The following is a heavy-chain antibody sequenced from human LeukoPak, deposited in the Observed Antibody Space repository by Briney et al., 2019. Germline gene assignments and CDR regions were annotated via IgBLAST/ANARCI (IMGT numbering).Heavy chain of an antibody. CDR2: IYYSGST. CDR1: GGSISSSNYY. Sequence: SETLSLTCTVSGGSISSSNYYWGWIRQPRGKGLEWIGSIYYSGSTYYNPSLKSRVTISVDTSKNQFSLKLSSVTAADTAVYYCARHSSSTSPDRYWGQGTLVTVSS. V-gene: IGHV4-39*01. J-gene: IGHJ4*02. D-gene: IGHD2-2*01. CDR3: ARHSSSTSPDRY.